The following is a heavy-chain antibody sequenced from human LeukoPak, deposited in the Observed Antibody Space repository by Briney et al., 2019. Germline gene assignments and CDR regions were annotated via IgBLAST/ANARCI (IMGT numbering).Heavy chain of an antibody. CDR1: GFTFNNFA. D-gene: IGHD4-17*01. J-gene: IGHJ3*02. CDR3: AKEYGDYDAFDI. Sequence: GGSLRLSCAASGFTFNNFAMNWVRQAPGKRLEWVSAISGSGGGTYYADSVKGRFTISRDNSKNTLYLQMNSLRAEDTAVYYCAKEYGDYDAFDIWGQGTVVIVSS. CDR2: ISGSGGGT. V-gene: IGHV3-23*01.